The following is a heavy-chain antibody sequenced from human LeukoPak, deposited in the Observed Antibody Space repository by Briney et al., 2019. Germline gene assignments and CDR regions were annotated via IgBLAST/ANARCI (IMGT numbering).Heavy chain of an antibody. Sequence: SETLSLTCTVSGGSISSYYRSWIRQPPGKGLEWIGYIYYSGSTNYNPSLKSRVTISVDTSKNQFSLKLSSVTAADTAVYYCARVAYDFWSGSRWFDPWGQGTLVTVSS. V-gene: IGHV4-59*01. CDR1: GGSISSYY. D-gene: IGHD3-3*01. J-gene: IGHJ5*02. CDR2: IYYSGST. CDR3: ARVAYDFWSGSRWFDP.